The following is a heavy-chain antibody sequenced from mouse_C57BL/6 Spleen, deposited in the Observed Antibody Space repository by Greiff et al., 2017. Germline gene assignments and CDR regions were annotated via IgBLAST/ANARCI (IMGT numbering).Heavy chain of an antibody. V-gene: IGHV1-61*01. D-gene: IGHD4-1*01. CDR2: IYPSDSET. J-gene: IGHJ3*01. CDR1: GYTFTSYW. CDR3: ARGTGP. Sequence: QVQLKQPGAELVRPGSSVKLSCKASGYTFTSYWMDWVKQRPGQGLEWIGNIYPSDSETHYNQKFKDKATLTVDKSSSTAYMQLSSLTSEDSAVXCCARGTGPWGQGTLVTVSA.